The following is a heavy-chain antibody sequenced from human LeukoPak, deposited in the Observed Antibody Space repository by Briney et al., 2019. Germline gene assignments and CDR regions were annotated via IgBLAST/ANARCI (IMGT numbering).Heavy chain of an antibody. Sequence: PSETLSLTCTVSGGSISSYYWSWIRQSPGKGLEWIGYISYSGSTNDNPSLKSRVTISVDTSRNQFSQKLSSVTAADTAVYYCARRNYGDYDHYFDYWGQGTLVTVSS. CDR3: ARRNYGDYDHYFDY. CDR1: GGSISSYY. D-gene: IGHD4-17*01. CDR2: ISYSGST. J-gene: IGHJ4*02. V-gene: IGHV4-59*08.